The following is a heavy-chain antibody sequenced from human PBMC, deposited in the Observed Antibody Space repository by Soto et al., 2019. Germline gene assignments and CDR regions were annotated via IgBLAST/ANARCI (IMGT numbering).Heavy chain of an antibody. CDR1: GGSFSGYY. V-gene: IGHV4-34*01. Sequence: SETLSLTCAVYGGSFSGYYWSWIRQPPGKGLEWIGEINHSGSTNYNPSLKSRVTISVDTSKNQFSLKLSSVTAAHTAVYYCALGSAHWQVYYYGMDVWGQGTTVTVSS. D-gene: IGHD3-3*01. J-gene: IGHJ6*02. CDR3: ALGSAHWQVYYYGMDV. CDR2: INHSGST.